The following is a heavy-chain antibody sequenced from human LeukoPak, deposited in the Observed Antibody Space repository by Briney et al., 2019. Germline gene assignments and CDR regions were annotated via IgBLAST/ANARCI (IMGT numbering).Heavy chain of an antibody. J-gene: IGHJ4*02. CDR2: ISWNSGTI. D-gene: IGHD1-26*01. CDR1: GVTFDGYA. CDR3: AKDRQYSGTYTFDY. V-gene: IGHV3-9*01. Sequence: GRSLRLSCAASGVTFDGYAMHWVRQAPGPGLEWVSGISWNSGTIDYADSVKGRFTISRDNAKNSLYLQMNSLRAEDTGLYYCAKDRQYSGTYTFDYWGQGTLVTVSS.